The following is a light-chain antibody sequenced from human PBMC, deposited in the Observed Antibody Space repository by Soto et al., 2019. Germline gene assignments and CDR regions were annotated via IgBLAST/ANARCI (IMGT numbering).Light chain of an antibody. CDR2: GAS. CDR3: QQYGSSPYT. CDR1: QSVSSSY. Sequence: EIVLTQSPGTLSLSPGERATLSCRASQSVSSSYLAWYQQKPGQAPRLLIYGASSRATGIPDRFSGSGSGKDFTLTIIRLEHEEFAVYYCQQYGSSPYTFGQGTKLEIK. V-gene: IGKV3-20*01. J-gene: IGKJ2*01.